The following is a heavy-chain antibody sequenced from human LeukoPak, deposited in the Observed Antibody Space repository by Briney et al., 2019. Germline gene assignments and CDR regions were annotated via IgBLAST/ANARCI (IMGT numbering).Heavy chain of an antibody. CDR3: AKRRRPSGGAYDM. V-gene: IGHV3-23*01. D-gene: IGHD2-15*01. Sequence: PGGSLRLSCAASGFNFDTSVMGGVRQAPGRGLEWVSDISASDGRTFYADSVKGRFTISRDNSKDTLYLQMNSLRAEDTALYYCAKRRRPSGGAYDMWGPGTMVTVSS. CDR2: ISASDGRT. CDR1: GFNFDTSV. J-gene: IGHJ3*02.